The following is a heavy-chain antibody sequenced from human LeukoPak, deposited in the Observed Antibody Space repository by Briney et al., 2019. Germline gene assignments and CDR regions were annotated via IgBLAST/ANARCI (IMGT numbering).Heavy chain of an antibody. V-gene: IGHV5-51*01. CDR3: ARNRYNWNRSYYGMDV. J-gene: IGHJ6*02. CDR2: IYPGDSDT. Sequence: GESLKISCKGSGCSFTSYWIDWGRQRPGKGLEWMGIIYPGDSDTRYSPSFQGQVTISADKSIGTAYLQWSSLKASDTAMYYCARNRYNWNRSYYGMDVWGQGTTVTVSS. D-gene: IGHD1-20*01. CDR1: GCSFTSYW.